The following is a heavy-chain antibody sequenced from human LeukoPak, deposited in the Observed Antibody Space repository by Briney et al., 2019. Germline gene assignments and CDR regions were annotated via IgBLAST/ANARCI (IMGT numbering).Heavy chain of an antibody. CDR1: GYSFTGYY. D-gene: IGHD5-18*01. CDR3: ARGYSYGFYFDY. CDR2: NNPNSGGP. V-gene: IGHV1-2*06. J-gene: IGHJ4*02. Sequence: GASVKVSCKTSGYSFTGYYIHWVRQAPGQGLEWMGRNNPNSGGPNYGQKFQGTVTMTRDTSTSTAYLELSNLRSDDTAAYYCARGYSYGFYFDYWGQGSLVTVSS.